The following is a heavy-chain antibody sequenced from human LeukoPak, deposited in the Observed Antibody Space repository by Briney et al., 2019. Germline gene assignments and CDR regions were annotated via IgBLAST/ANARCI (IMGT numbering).Heavy chain of an antibody. D-gene: IGHD6-19*01. Sequence: SETLSLTCTVSGGSVSSGSYYWSWIRQPPGKGLEWIGSIYYSGSTYYNPSLKSRVTISVDTSKNQFSLKLSSVTAADTAVYYCGAAVAGIFDYWGQGTLVTVSS. V-gene: IGHV4-39*01. CDR3: GAAVAGIFDY. CDR2: IYYSGST. J-gene: IGHJ4*02. CDR1: GGSVSSGSYY.